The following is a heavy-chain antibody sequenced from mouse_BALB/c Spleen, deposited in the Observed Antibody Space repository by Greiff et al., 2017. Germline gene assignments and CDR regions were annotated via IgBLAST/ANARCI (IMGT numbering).Heavy chain of an antibody. J-gene: IGHJ4*01. V-gene: IGHV5-15*02. CDR1: GFTFSDYG. D-gene: IGHD2-3*01. CDR2: ISNLAYSI. CDR3: ARDNGYYVGAMDY. Sequence: DVMLVESGGGLVQPGGSRKLSCAASGFTFSDYGMAWVRQAPGKGPEWVAFISNLAYSIYYADTVTGRFTISRENAKNTLYLEMSSLGSEDTAMYYCARDNGYYVGAMDYWGQGTSVTVSS.